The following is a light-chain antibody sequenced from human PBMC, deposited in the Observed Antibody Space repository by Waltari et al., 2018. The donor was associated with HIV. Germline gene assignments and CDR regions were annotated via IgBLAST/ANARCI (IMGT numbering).Light chain of an antibody. CDR1: SSN. CDR3: ATWADRPSGPVV. Sequence: QSVLTQPPSASGTPGQRVTISCSGSSSNVHWYPKLPGTAPKLLIFRNNQRASGVPDRFSGSKSGTSASLVISGLRSEDEADYYCATWADRPSGPVVFGGGTKVTVL. J-gene: IGLJ2*01. CDR2: RNN. V-gene: IGLV1-47*01.